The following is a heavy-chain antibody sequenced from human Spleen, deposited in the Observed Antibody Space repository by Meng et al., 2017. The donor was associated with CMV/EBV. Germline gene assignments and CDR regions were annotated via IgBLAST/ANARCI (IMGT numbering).Heavy chain of an antibody. Sequence: GESLKISCAASRITFSNYGMHWVRQAPGKGLEWVAFIRYDGSNENYADSVKGRFTISRDNSKNTVYLQMYSLRAEDTARYYCAKDTTFRPGGDYSHGLDVWGQGTTVTVSS. CDR2: IRYDGSNE. J-gene: IGHJ6*02. V-gene: IGHV3-30*02. CDR1: RITFSNYG. CDR3: AKDTTFRPGGDYSHGLDV. D-gene: IGHD6-6*01.